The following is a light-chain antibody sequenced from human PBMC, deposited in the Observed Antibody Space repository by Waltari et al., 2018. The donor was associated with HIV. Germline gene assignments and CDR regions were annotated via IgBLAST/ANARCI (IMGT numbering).Light chain of an antibody. V-gene: IGKV1-33*01. CDR1: QDISKY. J-gene: IGKJ3*01. CDR3: LQYDNLPFT. CDR2: DAS. Sequence: DIQLTQSPSSLSASIGDRVTITCQASQDISKYLHWYQQKPGKAPKVLIYDASNLQTGVPSRFSGSGSGTDFSFTIISLLPEDIATYDCLQYDNLPFTFGPGTKVDIK.